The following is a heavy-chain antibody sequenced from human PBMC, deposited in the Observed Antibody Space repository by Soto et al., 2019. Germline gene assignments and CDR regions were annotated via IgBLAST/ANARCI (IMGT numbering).Heavy chain of an antibody. Sequence: SVKVSCKASGGTFSSYSISWVRQAPGQGLEWMGGIIPIFGTANYAQKFQGRVTITADESTSTAYMELSSLRSEDTAVYYCAREAPGVDYYYYGMDVWGQGTTVTVSS. D-gene: IGHD2-21*01. CDR1: GGTFSSYS. J-gene: IGHJ6*02. CDR3: AREAPGVDYYYYGMDV. V-gene: IGHV1-69*13. CDR2: IIPIFGTA.